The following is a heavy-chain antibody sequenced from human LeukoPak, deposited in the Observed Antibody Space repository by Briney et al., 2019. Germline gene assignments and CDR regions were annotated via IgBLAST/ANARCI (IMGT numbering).Heavy chain of an antibody. CDR2: INSDGSSR. D-gene: IGHD1-26*01. CDR3: ARNRGTYSGRNDY. CDR1: GFTFSSDW. J-gene: IGHJ4*02. V-gene: IGHV3-74*01. Sequence: GGSLRLSCAGSGFTFSSDWMHWVRQAPGKGLVWLSRINSDGSSRSYADSVKGRFTISRDNGKNTQYLQMNSLRAEDTAVYYCARNRGTYSGRNDYWGQGTRVTVSS.